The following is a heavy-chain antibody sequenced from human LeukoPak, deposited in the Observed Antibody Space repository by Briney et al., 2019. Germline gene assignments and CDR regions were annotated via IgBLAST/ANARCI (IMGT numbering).Heavy chain of an antibody. CDR2: VSTNGGGT. V-gene: IGHV3-23*01. J-gene: IGHJ4*02. CDR3: ARVLLTAGGCYPD. CDR1: GFTFSTYS. Sequence: PGGSLRLSCAAFGFTFSTYSMNWLRLAPGKGLEWVSTVSTNGGGTYYADSVKGRFTISRDNSKNILWLQMNSLRAEDTALYYCARVLLTAGGCYPDWGQGTLVAVSS. D-gene: IGHD3-3*01.